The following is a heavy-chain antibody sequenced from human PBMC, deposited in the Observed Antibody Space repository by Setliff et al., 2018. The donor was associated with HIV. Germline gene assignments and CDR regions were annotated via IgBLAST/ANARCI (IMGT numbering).Heavy chain of an antibody. CDR3: ASIELAAMVPVDY. CDR2: IGTGGDT. CDR1: GFAFSDYD. Sequence: PGGSLRLSCATSGFAFSDYDFHWVRQVTGEGLEWVSAIGTGGDTYYADSVKGRFTISRENAKNSLFLQMNSLRAEDTAVYHCASIELAAMVPVDYWGQGTLVTVSS. J-gene: IGHJ4*02. D-gene: IGHD5-18*01. V-gene: IGHV3-13*01.